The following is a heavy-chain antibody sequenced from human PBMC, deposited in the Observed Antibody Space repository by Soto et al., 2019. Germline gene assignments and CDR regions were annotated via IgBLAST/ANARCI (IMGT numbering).Heavy chain of an antibody. D-gene: IGHD7-27*01. V-gene: IGHV4-34*01. CDR3: ARGWGRIFDY. CDR1: GGSFSGYY. CDR2: INHSGST. Sequence: QVQLQQWGAGLLKPSETLSLTCAVYGGSFSGYYWSWIRQPPGKGLEWIGEINHSGSTNYNPSLNSRVSIPXDTSKNQFSLKLSSVTAADTAVYYCARGWGRIFDYWGQGTLVTVSS. J-gene: IGHJ4*02.